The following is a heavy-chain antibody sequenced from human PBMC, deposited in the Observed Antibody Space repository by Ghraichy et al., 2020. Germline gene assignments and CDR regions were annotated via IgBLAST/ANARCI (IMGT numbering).Heavy chain of an antibody. CDR1: GYTLTELS. V-gene: IGHV1-24*01. D-gene: IGHD3-22*01. Sequence: SVKVSCKVSGYTLTELSMHWVRQAPGKGLEWMGGFDPEDGETIYAQKFQGRVTMTEDTSTDTAYMELSSLRSEDTAVYYCAPSPMSRSGYYYDYWGQGTLVTVSS. CDR3: APSPMSRSGYYYDY. J-gene: IGHJ4*02. CDR2: FDPEDGET.